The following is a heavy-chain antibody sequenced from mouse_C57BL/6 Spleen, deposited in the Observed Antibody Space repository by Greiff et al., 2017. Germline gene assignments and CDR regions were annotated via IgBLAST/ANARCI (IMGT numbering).Heavy chain of an antibody. CDR3: ARSSAMYYFDY. V-gene: IGHV1-54*01. Sequence: QVQLQQSGAELVRPGTSVKVSCKASGYAFTNYLMAWVRQRPGQRLEWIGVIIPGSGCTNYNEKFKGQSTMTADKSSSTAYMQLSRLTSEDSAVYFCARSSAMYYFDYWGQGTTLTVSS. J-gene: IGHJ2*01. CDR1: GYAFTNYL. D-gene: IGHD1-1*02. CDR2: IIPGSGCT.